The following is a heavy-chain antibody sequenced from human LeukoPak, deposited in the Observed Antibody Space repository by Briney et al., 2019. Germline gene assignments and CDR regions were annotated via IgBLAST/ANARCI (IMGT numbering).Heavy chain of an antibody. CDR3: ARDRGITGTKGRYYYYMDV. J-gene: IGHJ6*03. Sequence: PSETLSLTCTVSGGSISSYYWGWIRQPPGKGLEWIGDIYYSGSSGITNYNPSLQSRVSVSVDTSKNQFSLKLSSVTAADTAVYYCARDRGITGTKGRYYYYMDVWGKGTTVTVSS. CDR1: GGSISSYY. V-gene: IGHV4-59*01. CDR2: IYYSGSSGIT. D-gene: IGHD1/OR15-1a*01.